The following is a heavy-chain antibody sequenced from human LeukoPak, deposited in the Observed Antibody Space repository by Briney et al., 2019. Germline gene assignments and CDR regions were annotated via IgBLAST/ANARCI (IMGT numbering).Heavy chain of an antibody. V-gene: IGHV3-33*03. Sequence: GGSLRLSCAASGFTFSSYGMHWVRQAPGKGLEWVAVIWYDGSNKYYADSVKGRFTISRDNAKNSLYLQMNSLRAEDTAVYYCAGQIGMDVWGQGTTVTVSS. CDR1: GFTFSSYG. CDR3: AGQIGMDV. J-gene: IGHJ6*02. CDR2: IWYDGSNK.